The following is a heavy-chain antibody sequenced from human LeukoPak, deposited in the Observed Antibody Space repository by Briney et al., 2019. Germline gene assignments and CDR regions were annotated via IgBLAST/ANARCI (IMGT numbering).Heavy chain of an antibody. Sequence: GGSLRLSCAASGFTFSSYSMNWVRQAPGKGLEWVSSVSSSSSYIYYADSVKGRFTISRDSAKNSLYLQMNSLRAEDTAVYYCAREYYYDSSGSYAFDIWGQGTMVTVSS. D-gene: IGHD3-22*01. J-gene: IGHJ3*02. V-gene: IGHV3-21*01. CDR2: VSSSSSYI. CDR3: AREYYYDSSGSYAFDI. CDR1: GFTFSSYS.